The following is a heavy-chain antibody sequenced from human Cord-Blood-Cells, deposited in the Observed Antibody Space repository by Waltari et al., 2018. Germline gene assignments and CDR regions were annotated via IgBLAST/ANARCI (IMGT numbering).Heavy chain of an antibody. D-gene: IGHD7-27*01. CDR3: ARGALANWGLGDAFDI. Sequence: QVQLVQSGAEVKKPGASVKVSCKASGYTFTGYSMHWVRQAPGQGLEWMGWINPNSGGTNYAQKFQGRVTMTRDTSISTAYMELSRLRSDDTAVYYCARGALANWGLGDAFDIWGQGTMVTVSS. CDR2: INPNSGGT. V-gene: IGHV1-2*02. CDR1: GYTFTGYS. J-gene: IGHJ3*02.